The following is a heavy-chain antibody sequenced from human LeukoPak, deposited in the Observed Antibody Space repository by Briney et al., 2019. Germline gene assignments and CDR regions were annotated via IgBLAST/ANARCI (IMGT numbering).Heavy chain of an antibody. J-gene: IGHJ4*02. CDR1: GFTFSSYA. CDR3: AFRYYYDSSGGELDY. V-gene: IGHV3-23*01. Sequence: GGSLRLSCAASGFTFSSYAMSWVRQAPGKGLEWVSAISTSGGSTYYADSVKGRFTISRDNSKNTLYLQMNSLRAEDTAVYYCAFRYYYDSSGGELDYWGQGTLVTVSS. D-gene: IGHD3-22*01. CDR2: ISTSGGST.